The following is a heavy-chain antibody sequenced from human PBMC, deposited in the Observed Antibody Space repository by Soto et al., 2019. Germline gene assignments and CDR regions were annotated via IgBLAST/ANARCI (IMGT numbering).Heavy chain of an antibody. CDR2: IWYDGSNK. J-gene: IGHJ6*02. D-gene: IGHD2-15*01. CDR1: GFTFSSYG. Sequence: GGSLRLSCVASGFTFSSYGMHWVRQAPGKGLEWVAVIWYDGSNKYYADSVKGRFTISRDNSKNTLYLQMNSLRAEDTAVYYCARGRRSYCSGGSCYPYGMDVWGQGTSVTVSS. V-gene: IGHV3-33*01. CDR3: ARGRRSYCSGGSCYPYGMDV.